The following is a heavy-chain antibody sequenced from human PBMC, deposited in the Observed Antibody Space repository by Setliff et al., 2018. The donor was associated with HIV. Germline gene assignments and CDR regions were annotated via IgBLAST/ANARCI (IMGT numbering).Heavy chain of an antibody. Sequence: SETLSLTCAVYGGSFSGYYWSWIRQSPGKDLEWIGEVNHSGDTTYNPSLKSRVTMSVDTSKNQFSLELSSLTSADTAIYYCVRGRDYGSSWFRPFYFDFWGHGNLVTVSS. CDR2: VNHSGDT. V-gene: IGHV4-34*01. J-gene: IGHJ4*01. CDR3: VRGRDYGSSWFRPFYFDF. D-gene: IGHD6-13*01. CDR1: GGSFSGYY.